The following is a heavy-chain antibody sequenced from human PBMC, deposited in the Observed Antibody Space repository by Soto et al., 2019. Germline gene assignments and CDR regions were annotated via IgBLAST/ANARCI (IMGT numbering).Heavy chain of an antibody. Sequence: PSETLSLTCAVYGASFSGHYWSWLRPPPGKGLEWIGEINPSGSTNYNPSLKGRVSMSADTSTNQFSLNLNSVTAADTAVYYCARGLVRYYGDLYYFDYWGQGTTVTVSS. D-gene: IGHD4-17*01. CDR3: ARGLVRYYGDLYYFDY. CDR2: INPSGST. V-gene: IGHV4-34*01. CDR1: GASFSGHY. J-gene: IGHJ4*03.